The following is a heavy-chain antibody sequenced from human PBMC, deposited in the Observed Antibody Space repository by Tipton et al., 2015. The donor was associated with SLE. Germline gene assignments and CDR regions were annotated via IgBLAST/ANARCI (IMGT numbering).Heavy chain of an antibody. V-gene: IGHV4-34*01. D-gene: IGHD2-21*01. CDR1: GGSFSGYY. CDR2: INHSGST. Sequence: TLSLTCAVYGGSFSGYYWSWIRRPPGKGLEWIGEINHSGSTNYNPSLKSRVTISVDTSKNQFSLKLSSVTAADTAVYYCARRRFHGAFDIWGQGTMVTVSS. CDR3: ARRRFHGAFDI. J-gene: IGHJ3*02.